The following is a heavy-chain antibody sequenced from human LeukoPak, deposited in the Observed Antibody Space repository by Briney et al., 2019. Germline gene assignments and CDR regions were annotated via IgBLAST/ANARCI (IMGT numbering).Heavy chain of an antibody. Sequence: PGGSLRLSCAASGFTFSSYEMNWVRQAPGKGLEWVSYISSSGSTIYYADSVKGRFTISRDNAKNSLYLQMNSLRAEDMAVYYCARPITGGTSDAFDIWGQGTMVTVSS. CDR3: ARPITGGTSDAFDI. V-gene: IGHV3-48*03. CDR1: GFTFSSYE. D-gene: IGHD2-8*02. J-gene: IGHJ3*02. CDR2: ISSSGSTI.